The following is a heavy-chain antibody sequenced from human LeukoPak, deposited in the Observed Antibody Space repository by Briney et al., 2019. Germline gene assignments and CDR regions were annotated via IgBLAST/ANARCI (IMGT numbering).Heavy chain of an antibody. CDR1: GFTFSSYA. CDR2: ISYDGSNK. CDR3: ARDTVAMKIAARLPLAFDY. D-gene: IGHD6-6*01. J-gene: IGHJ4*02. Sequence: GRSLRLSCAASGFTFSSYAMHWVRQAPGKGLEWVAVISYDGSNKYYADSVKGRFTISRDNSKNTLYLQMNSLRAEDTAVYYCARDTVAMKIAARLPLAFDYWGQGTLVTVSS. V-gene: IGHV3-30-3*01.